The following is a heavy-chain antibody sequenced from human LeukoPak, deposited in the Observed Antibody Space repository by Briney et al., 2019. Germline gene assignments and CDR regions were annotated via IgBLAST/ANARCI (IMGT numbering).Heavy chain of an antibody. V-gene: IGHV3-23*01. CDR1: GFTFSSYA. CDR2: ISGSGGST. D-gene: IGHD2-2*01. Sequence: GGSRRLSCAASGFTFSSYAMSWVRQAPGKGLEWASAISGSGGSTYYADSVKGRFTISRDNSKNTLYLPMNSLRAEDTAVYYCAKGVDIVVVPAAMDYGMDVWGQGTTVTVSS. CDR3: AKGVDIVVVPAAMDYGMDV. J-gene: IGHJ6*02.